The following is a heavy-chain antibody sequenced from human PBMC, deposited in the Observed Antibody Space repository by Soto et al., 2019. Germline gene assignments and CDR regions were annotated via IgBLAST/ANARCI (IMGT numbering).Heavy chain of an antibody. CDR3: ARGGSSSWWGGKYNWFDP. V-gene: IGHV4-61*01. J-gene: IGHJ5*02. Sequence: KPSETLSLTCTVSGGSVSSGSYCWSWIRQPPGKGLEWIGYIYYSGSTNYNPSLKSRVTISVDTSKNRFSLKLSSVTAADTAVYYCARGGSSSWWGGKYNWFDPWGQGTLVTVSS. CDR2: IYYSGST. D-gene: IGHD6-13*01. CDR1: GGSVSSGSYC.